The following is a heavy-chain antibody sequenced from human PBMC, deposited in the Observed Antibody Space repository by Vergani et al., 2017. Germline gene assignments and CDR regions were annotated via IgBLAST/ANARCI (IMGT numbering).Heavy chain of an antibody. CDR2: ISAYNGNT. D-gene: IGHD6-19*01. V-gene: IGHV1-18*01. CDR3: ARDPHIAVAGIAKYGMDV. Sequence: QVQLVQSGAEVKKPGASVKVSCKASGYTFTSYGISWVRQAPGQGLEWMGWISAYNGNTNYVQKLQGRVTMTTDTSTSTAYMELRSLRSDDTAVYYCARDPHIAVAGIAKYGMDVWGQGTTVTVSS. CDR1: GYTFTSYG. J-gene: IGHJ6*02.